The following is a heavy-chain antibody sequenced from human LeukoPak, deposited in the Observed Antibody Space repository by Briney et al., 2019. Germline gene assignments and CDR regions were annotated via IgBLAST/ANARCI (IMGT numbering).Heavy chain of an antibody. V-gene: IGHV4-38-2*02. D-gene: IGHD2-2*01. CDR3: ARGSTSTSYGMDV. Sequence: PSETLSLTCTVSGYSISSGYYWGWIRQPPGKGLEWIGSIYHSGSTYYNPSLKSRVTISVDTSKNHFSLKLSSVTAADTAVYYCARGSTSTSYGMDVWGQGTTVTVSS. J-gene: IGHJ6*02. CDR2: IYHSGST. CDR1: GYSISSGYY.